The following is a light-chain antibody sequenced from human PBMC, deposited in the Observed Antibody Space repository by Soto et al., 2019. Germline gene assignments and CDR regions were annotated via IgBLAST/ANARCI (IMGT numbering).Light chain of an antibody. CDR1: QDISSG. CDR3: QRGNSFPIT. Sequence: DIQMTQSPSSVSSSVGYRFTITCLASQDISSGLAWYQQKPGKAPKLLIYSASSLQSGVPSRFSGSESGTDFTLTISSLQPEDFATYFCQRGNSFPITFGQGTRLEIK. CDR2: SAS. V-gene: IGKV1D-12*01. J-gene: IGKJ5*01.